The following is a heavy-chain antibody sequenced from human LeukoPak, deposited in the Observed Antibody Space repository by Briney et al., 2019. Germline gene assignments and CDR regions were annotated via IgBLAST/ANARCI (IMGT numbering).Heavy chain of an antibody. D-gene: IGHD5-12*01. CDR3: AADLHVDIVATCMDV. J-gene: IGHJ6*03. Sequence: GASVKVSCKASGGTFSSYAISWVRQAPGQGLEWMGRIIPIFGTANYAQKFQGRATLTTDESTTTAYMELSSLRSEDTAVYYCAADLHVDIVATCMDVWGKGTTVTVSS. V-gene: IGHV1-69*05. CDR2: IIPIFGTA. CDR1: GGTFSSYA.